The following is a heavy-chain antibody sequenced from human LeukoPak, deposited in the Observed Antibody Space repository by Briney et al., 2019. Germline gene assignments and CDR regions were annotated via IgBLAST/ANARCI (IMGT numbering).Heavy chain of an antibody. CDR1: GFTFSTYD. Sequence: GGSLRLSCAASGFTFSTYDMTWVRQAPGKGLEWVSAIGSSGSTYYADSVKGRFTISRDNSKNTLYLQMNSLRAKDTAIYYCANPFYGSGPRGYWGQGTLVTVSS. CDR2: IGSSGST. J-gene: IGHJ4*02. V-gene: IGHV3-23*01. D-gene: IGHD3-10*01. CDR3: ANPFYGSGPRGY.